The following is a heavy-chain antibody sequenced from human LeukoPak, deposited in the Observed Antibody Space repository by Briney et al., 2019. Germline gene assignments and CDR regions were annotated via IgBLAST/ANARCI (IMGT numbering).Heavy chain of an antibody. Sequence: PGGSLRLSCAASGFTVSSNYMSWVRQAPGKGLEWVSYISSSGSTIYYADSVKGRFTISRDNAKNSLYLQMNSLRAEDTAVYYCARAIVGVVDYWGQGTLVTVSS. CDR1: GFTVSSNY. V-gene: IGHV3-11*01. CDR2: ISSSGSTI. D-gene: IGHD3-22*01. CDR3: ARAIVGVVDY. J-gene: IGHJ4*02.